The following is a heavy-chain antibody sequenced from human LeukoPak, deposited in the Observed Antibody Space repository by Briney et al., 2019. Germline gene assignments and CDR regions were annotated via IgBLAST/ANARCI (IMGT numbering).Heavy chain of an antibody. CDR2: ISSSSSTI. CDR1: GFTFSSYS. J-gene: IGHJ5*02. CDR3: ARFTRGFDP. Sequence: GGSLRLSCAASGFTFSSYSMNWVRQAPGKGLEWVSYISSSSSTIYYADSVKGRFTISRDNAKNSLYLQMNSLRAENTAGYYCARFTRGFDPWGQGAPVTVSS. V-gene: IGHV3-48*01.